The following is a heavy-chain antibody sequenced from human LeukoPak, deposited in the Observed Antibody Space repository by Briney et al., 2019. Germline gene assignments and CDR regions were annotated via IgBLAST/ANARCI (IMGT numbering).Heavy chain of an antibody. D-gene: IGHD6-19*01. V-gene: IGHV1-3*03. CDR3: ARRGVGSGWIAFDY. CDR1: GYTFTSYA. CDR2: INAGNGNT. J-gene: IGHJ4*02. Sequence: ASVKVSCKASGYTFTSYAMHWVRQAPGQRLEWMGWINAGNGNTKYSQEFQGRVTITRDTSASTAYIEMSSLRSEDMAVYYCARRGVGSGWIAFDYWGQGTLVTVSS.